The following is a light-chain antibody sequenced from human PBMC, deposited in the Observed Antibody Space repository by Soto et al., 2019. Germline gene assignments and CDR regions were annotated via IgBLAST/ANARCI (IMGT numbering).Light chain of an antibody. V-gene: IGLV2-14*01. J-gene: IGLJ1*01. CDR3: RSYTRSDTFPYV. CDR1: NSDIGYYNY. CDR2: EVS. Sequence: QSALTQPASMSGTPGQSITISCTGTNSDIGYYNYVSWYQQHPGKAPKLMIYEVSNRPSGISERFSGSKSGNTASLTISGLQAEDEADYFCRSYTRSDTFPYVFGTGTKVTVL.